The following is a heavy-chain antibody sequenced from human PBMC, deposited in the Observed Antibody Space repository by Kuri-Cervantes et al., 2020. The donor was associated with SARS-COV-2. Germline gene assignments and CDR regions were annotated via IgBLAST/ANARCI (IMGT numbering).Heavy chain of an antibody. J-gene: IGHJ4*02. V-gene: IGHV3-23*01. CDR1: GFAFSNFA. CDR3: ARESGSGIAY. Sequence: GGSLRLSCAASGFAFSNFAMSWVRQAPGKGLEWVSAISGSSGSTYYADSVKGRFTISRDSSKNTLYLQMNSLRAEDTAVYYCARESGSGIAYWGQGTLVNGSS. CDR2: ISGSSGST. D-gene: IGHD3-10*01.